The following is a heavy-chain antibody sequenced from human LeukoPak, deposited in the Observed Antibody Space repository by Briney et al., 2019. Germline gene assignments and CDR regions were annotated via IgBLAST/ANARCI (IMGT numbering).Heavy chain of an antibody. CDR3: ARDEGTGAFDI. V-gene: IGHV3-48*01. Sequence: GGSLRLSCAASGFTFSSYSMNWVRQAPGKGLEWVSYISSSSSTIYYADSVKGRFTISRDNAKNSLYLQMNSLRAEDTAVYYCARDEGTGAFDIWGQGTMVTVSS. CDR1: GFTFSSYS. J-gene: IGHJ3*02. CDR2: ISSSSSTI.